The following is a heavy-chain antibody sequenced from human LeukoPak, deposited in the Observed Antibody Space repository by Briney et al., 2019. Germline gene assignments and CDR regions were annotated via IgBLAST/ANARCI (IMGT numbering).Heavy chain of an antibody. J-gene: IGHJ5*02. CDR2: IYHSGST. Sequence: TSETLSLPCTVSGYSISSGYYWGWIRQPPGKGLEWIGSIYHSGSTHYNPSLKSRVTISVDTSKNQFSLKLSSVTAADTAVYYCARDGNLGNDYDIWTGYYPSWWFDPWGQGTLVSVSS. V-gene: IGHV4-38-2*02. D-gene: IGHD3-9*01. CDR3: ARDGNLGNDYDIWTGYYPSWWFDP. CDR1: GYSISSGYY.